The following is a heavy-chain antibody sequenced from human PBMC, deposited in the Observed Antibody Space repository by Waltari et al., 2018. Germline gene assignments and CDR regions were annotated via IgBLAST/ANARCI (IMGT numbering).Heavy chain of an antibody. CDR2: IKNKDNGYIT. Sequence: EVQLLESGGGLVQPGGSLRLSCVASGFIFSDHYMDWVRQAPGKEPEWVGRIKNKDNGYITYYATSVKGRFTISRDDSENSLYLQMNSLRIDDTAVYYCVSGVMGSVFDYWGRGTLVTVSS. J-gene: IGHJ4*02. CDR3: VSGVMGSVFDY. CDR1: GFIFSDHY. D-gene: IGHD3-16*01. V-gene: IGHV3-72*01.